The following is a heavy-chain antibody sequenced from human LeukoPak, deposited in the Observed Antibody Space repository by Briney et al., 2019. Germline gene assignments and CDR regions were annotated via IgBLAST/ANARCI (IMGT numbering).Heavy chain of an antibody. CDR1: GGSITSYY. Sequence: SETLFLTCTVSGGSITSYYWSWIRQPPGKGLEWIGYIYYSGSTNYNPSLKSRVTISVDTSKNQFSLKLSSVTAADTAVYYCASTGYSSSWYQLWYFDLWGRGTLVTVSS. CDR2: IYYSGST. D-gene: IGHD6-13*01. J-gene: IGHJ2*01. V-gene: IGHV4-59*08. CDR3: ASTGYSSSWYQLWYFDL.